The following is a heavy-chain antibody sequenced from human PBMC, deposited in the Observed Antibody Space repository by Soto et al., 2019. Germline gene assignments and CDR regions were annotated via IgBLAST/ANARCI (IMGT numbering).Heavy chain of an antibody. V-gene: IGHV3-21*01. CDR1: GFTFSSYS. CDR3: ARVSTAYYYGMGV. Sequence: EVQLVESGGGLDKPGGSLRLSCAASGFTFSSYSMNWVRQAPGKGLEWVSSISSSSSYIYYADSVKGRFTISRDNAKNSLSLQMNSLRAEDTAVYYCARVSTAYYYGMGVWGQGTTVTVSS. CDR2: ISSSSSYI. J-gene: IGHJ6*02.